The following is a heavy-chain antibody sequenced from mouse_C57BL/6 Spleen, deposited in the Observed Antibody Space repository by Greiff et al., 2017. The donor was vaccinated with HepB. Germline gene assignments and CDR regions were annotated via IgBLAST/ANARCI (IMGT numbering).Heavy chain of an antibody. CDR2: IYPRSGNT. Sequence: QVQLKQSGAELARPGASVKLSCKASGYTFTSYGISWVKQRTGQGLEWIGEIYPRSGNTYYNEKFKGKATLTADKSSSTAYMELRSLTSEDSAVYFCARYYDVAYWGQGTLVTVSA. D-gene: IGHD2-4*01. J-gene: IGHJ3*01. V-gene: IGHV1-81*01. CDR3: ARYYDVAY. CDR1: GYTFTSYG.